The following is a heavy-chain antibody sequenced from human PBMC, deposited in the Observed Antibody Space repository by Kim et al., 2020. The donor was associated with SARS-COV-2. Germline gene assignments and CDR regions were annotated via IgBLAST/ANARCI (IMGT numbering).Heavy chain of an antibody. J-gene: IGHJ4*02. CDR1: GASIISDY. V-gene: IGHV4-59*08. CDR3: ARLPDINCWPFVY. CDR2: ISYNKRT. Sequence: SETLSLTCTISGASIISDYWTWIRQSPGKVLEWIGYISYNKRTGLNPSLKSRLSMSLDTSRNQFSLNLNSVTAAATAVYYCARLPDINCWPFVYWSQGTL. D-gene: IGHD1-1*01.